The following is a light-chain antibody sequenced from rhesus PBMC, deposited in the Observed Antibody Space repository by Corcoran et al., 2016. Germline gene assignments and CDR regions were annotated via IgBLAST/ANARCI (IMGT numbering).Light chain of an antibody. J-gene: IGKJ2*01. CDR1: QSVSRF. CDR3: LQSSDWPYS. Sequence: EIVMTQSPATLALSPGERVTLSCRASQSVSRFLAWYQHKPGQAPRLLIYEASKRATGIPDRFSGSGSGTEFTLTIASREPEDVGVFFCLQSSDWPYSFGQGTKVEIK. CDR2: EAS. V-gene: IGKV3-24*04.